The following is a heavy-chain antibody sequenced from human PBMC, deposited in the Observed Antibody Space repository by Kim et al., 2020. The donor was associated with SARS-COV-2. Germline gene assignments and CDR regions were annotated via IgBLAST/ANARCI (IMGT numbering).Heavy chain of an antibody. CDR3: ARRGYLDL. D-gene: IGHD6-13*01. V-gene: IGHV4-59*08. Sequence: GGTTYNPSLSSRVTISQDTSKNQVSLRLSSVTAADTAVYYCARRGYLDLWGRGTLVTVSS. CDR2: GGT. J-gene: IGHJ2*01.